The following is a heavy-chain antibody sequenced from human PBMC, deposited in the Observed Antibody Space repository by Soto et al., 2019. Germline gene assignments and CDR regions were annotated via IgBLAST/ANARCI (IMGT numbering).Heavy chain of an antibody. Sequence: VGSLRLSCAASGITFSNYEMNWVRQAPGKGLEWVSYISSSGTTTYYADSVKGRFTISRDNAKNSVYLQMNSLRVEDTAVYYCARYCSGGSCYDGNMDVWGQGTTVTVSS. CDR2: ISSSGTTT. V-gene: IGHV3-48*03. CDR1: GITFSNYE. D-gene: IGHD2-15*01. J-gene: IGHJ6*02. CDR3: ARYCSGGSCYDGNMDV.